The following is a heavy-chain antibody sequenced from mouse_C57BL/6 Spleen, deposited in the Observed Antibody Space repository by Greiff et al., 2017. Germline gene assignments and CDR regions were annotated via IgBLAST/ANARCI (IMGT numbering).Heavy chain of an antibody. CDR2: IRNKANNHAT. Sequence: EVQVVESGGGLVQPGGSMKLSCAASGFTFSDAWMDWVRQSPEKGLEWVAEIRNKANNHATYYAESVKGRFTISRDDSKSSVYLQMNSLRAEDTGIYYCTRPGLLRAMDYWGQGTSVTVSS. V-gene: IGHV6-6*01. J-gene: IGHJ4*01. CDR3: TRPGLLRAMDY. D-gene: IGHD1-1*01. CDR1: GFTFSDAW.